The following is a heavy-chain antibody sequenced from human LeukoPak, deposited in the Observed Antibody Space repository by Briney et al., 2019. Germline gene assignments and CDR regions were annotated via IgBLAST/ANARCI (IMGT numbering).Heavy chain of an antibody. J-gene: IGHJ4*02. Sequence: SETLSLTCTVSGGSISSSSYYWGWIRQPPGKGLEWIGSIYYSGSTYYNPSLKSRVTISVDTSKNQFSLKLSSVTAADTAVYYCARSEDLAAAGTLIDYWGQGTLVTVSS. V-gene: IGHV4-39*07. CDR1: GGSISSSSYY. D-gene: IGHD6-13*01. CDR3: ARSEDLAAAGTLIDY. CDR2: IYYSGST.